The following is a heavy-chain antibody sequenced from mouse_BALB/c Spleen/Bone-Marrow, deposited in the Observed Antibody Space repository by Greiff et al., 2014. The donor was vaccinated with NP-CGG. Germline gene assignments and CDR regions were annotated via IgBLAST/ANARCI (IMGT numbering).Heavy chain of an antibody. Sequence: EVQLQQSGPELVKPGASMKISCKASGYSYTGYTMNWVKQSHGKNLEWIGLINPYNGGTTYNQYFKGKATLTVDRSSSTAYMELLSLTSEDSAVYYCASYYGSPWYFDVWGAGTTVTVSS. V-gene: IGHV1-26*01. CDR1: GYSYTGYT. CDR3: ASYYGSPWYFDV. J-gene: IGHJ1*01. CDR2: INPYNGGT. D-gene: IGHD1-1*01.